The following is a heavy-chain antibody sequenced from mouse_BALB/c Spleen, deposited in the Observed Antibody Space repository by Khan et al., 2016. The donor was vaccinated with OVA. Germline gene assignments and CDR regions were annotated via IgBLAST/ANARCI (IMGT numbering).Heavy chain of an antibody. CDR2: ISYSGST. D-gene: IGHD1-2*01. CDR3: TKYYGDLDY. Sequence: EVQLQESGPGLVKPSQSLSLTCTVTGYSITSDYAWNWIRQFPGNKLEWMGYISYSGSTRYNPSLKSRISITRDTSKNQFFLQLNSVTTEDTATYYCTKYYGDLDYWGQGTTLTVSS. J-gene: IGHJ2*01. V-gene: IGHV3-2*02. CDR1: GYSITSDYA.